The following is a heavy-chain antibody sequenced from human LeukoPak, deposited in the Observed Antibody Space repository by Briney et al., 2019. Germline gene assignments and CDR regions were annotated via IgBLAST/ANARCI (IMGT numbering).Heavy chain of an antibody. V-gene: IGHV4-31*03. CDR3: ARLGKYSGNYGY. Sequence: PSETLSLTCTVSGGSISSGGYYWSWIRQHPGKGLEWIGYIYHSGSTYYNPSLKSRVTISVDRSKNQFSLKLSSVTAADTAVYYCARLGKYSGNYGYWGQGTLVTVSS. J-gene: IGHJ4*02. CDR1: GGSISSGGYY. CDR2: IYHSGST. D-gene: IGHD1-26*01.